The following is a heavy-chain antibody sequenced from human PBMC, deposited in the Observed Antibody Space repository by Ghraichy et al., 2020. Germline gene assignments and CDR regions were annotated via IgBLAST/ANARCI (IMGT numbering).Heavy chain of an antibody. V-gene: IGHV4-30-2*01. Sequence: SETLSLTCAISGVSISSGGYSWSWIRQPPGKGLGWIGDIYHSGSTYYNPSLKSRVTISVDRSKNQFSLKLSSVTAADTAVYYCARLSISGYFQHWGQGTLVNASS. D-gene: IGHD3-3*02. CDR3: ARLSISGYFQH. CDR1: GVSISSGGYS. J-gene: IGHJ1*01. CDR2: IYHSGST.